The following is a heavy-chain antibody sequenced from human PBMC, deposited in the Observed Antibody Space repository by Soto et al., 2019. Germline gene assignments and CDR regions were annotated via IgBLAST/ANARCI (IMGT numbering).Heavy chain of an antibody. V-gene: IGHV3-21*01. Sequence: EVQLVESGGGLVKPGGSLRRSCAASTFTFSTYSMYWVRQAPGKGLEWVSSISSSSSSIYYADSLRGRFTISRDNAKNSLYLQMNSLRAEDTAMYYCAKDNGYDAATLDYWCQGTPVTVSS. D-gene: IGHD5-12*01. CDR2: ISSSSSSI. CDR1: TFTFSTYS. J-gene: IGHJ4*02. CDR3: AKDNGYDAATLDY.